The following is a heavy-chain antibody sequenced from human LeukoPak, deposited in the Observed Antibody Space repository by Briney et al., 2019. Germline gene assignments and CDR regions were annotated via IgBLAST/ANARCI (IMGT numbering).Heavy chain of an antibody. V-gene: IGHV1-18*01. CDR3: ARGVMITFGGVIDLDAFDI. CDR1: GYTFTSYD. D-gene: IGHD3-16*02. J-gene: IGHJ3*02. CDR2: MNPNSGNT. Sequence: ASVKVSCKASGYTFTSYDINWVRQATGQGLEWMGWMNPNSGNTNYAQKLQGRVTMTTDTSTSTAYMELRSLRSDDTAVYYCARGVMITFGGVIDLDAFDIWGQGTMVTVSS.